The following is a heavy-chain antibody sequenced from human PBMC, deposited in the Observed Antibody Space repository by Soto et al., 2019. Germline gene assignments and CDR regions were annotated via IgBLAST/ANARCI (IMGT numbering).Heavy chain of an antibody. CDR2: ISGSGGST. D-gene: IGHD2-15*01. CDR1: GFTFSSYA. J-gene: IGHJ4*02. V-gene: IGHV3-23*01. CDR3: AKEGGYCSGGSCYVSYFDY. Sequence: GGSLRLSCAASGFTFSSYAMSWVRQAPGKGLEWVSAISGSGGSTYYADSVKGRFTISRDNSKNTLYLQMNSLRAEDTAVYYCAKEGGYCSGGSCYVSYFDYWGQGTLVTVSS.